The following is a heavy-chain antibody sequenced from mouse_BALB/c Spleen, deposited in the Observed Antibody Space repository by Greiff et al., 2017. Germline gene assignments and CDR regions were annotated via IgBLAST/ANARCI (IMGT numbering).Heavy chain of an antibody. CDR2: IYPGDGDT. V-gene: IGHV1-87*01. CDR1: GYTFTSYW. CDR3: ARSGRSGYYACFAY. D-gene: IGHD2-3*01. Sequence: VQLQQSGAELARPGASVKLSCKASGYTFTSYWMQWVKQRPGQGLEWIGAIYPGDGDTRYTQKFKGKSTLTADKSSSTAYMQLSSLASEDSAVYYCARSGRSGYYACFAYWGQGTLVTVSA. J-gene: IGHJ3*01.